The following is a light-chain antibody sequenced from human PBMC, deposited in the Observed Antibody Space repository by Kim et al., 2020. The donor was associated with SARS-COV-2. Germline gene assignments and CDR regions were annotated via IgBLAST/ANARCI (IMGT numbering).Light chain of an antibody. V-gene: IGKV1-9*01. CDR1: QGINSN. Sequence: IQLTQSPSSLSVSVGDTVTITCRASQGINSNLAWYQQRPGKAPNLLIYSAFTLHSGVPSRFSGSGSGTDFTLTITSLQPEDFATYHCQQHHSFPLTFGGGTKVDI. CDR3: QQHHSFPLT. CDR2: SAF. J-gene: IGKJ4*01.